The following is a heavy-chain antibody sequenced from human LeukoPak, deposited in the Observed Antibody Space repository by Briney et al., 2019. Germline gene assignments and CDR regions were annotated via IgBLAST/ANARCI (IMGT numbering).Heavy chain of an antibody. CDR3: ARERWHCRVNCYSVYYYALDV. CDR2: INPGDGDT. Sequence: ASVTVSCKGSGYTFTNYAVHWVRQAPGQRLEWLGWINPGDGDTKYSQNFQGRVTVTSDTSAATAYVELNSLTSEDTAVYYCARERWHCRVNCYSVYYYALDVWGQGTTVTVSS. J-gene: IGHJ6*02. D-gene: IGHD2-15*01. CDR1: GYTFTNYA. V-gene: IGHV1-3*01.